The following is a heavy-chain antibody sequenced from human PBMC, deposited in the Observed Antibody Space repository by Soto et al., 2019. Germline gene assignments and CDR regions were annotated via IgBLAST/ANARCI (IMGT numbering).Heavy chain of an antibody. CDR1: GGTFSSYT. D-gene: IGHD4-4*01. V-gene: IGHV1-69*13. CDR3: ARGALTTLAYYYGMDV. CDR2: IIPIFGTT. J-gene: IGHJ6*02. Sequence: SVKVSCKASGGTFSSYTMSWVRQAPGQGLEWMGGIIPIFGTTTYAHKFQGRVTITADESTGTVYMELSSLRGEDTAVYYCARGALTTLAYYYGMDVWGQGTTVTVSS.